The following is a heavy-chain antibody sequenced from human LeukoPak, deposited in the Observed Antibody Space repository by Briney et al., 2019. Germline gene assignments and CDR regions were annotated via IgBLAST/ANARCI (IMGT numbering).Heavy chain of an antibody. Sequence: ESLKISCRGSGYSFGNYWIAWVRQMPGKGLEWMGTVYPGDSSTKYSPSFQGQVTISVDRSINTAYLQWSSLTASDTAMYYCARLTDYYDSSGYYRNYNWFDPWGQGTLVTVSS. V-gene: IGHV5-51*01. CDR1: GYSFGNYW. D-gene: IGHD3-22*01. J-gene: IGHJ5*02. CDR2: VYPGDSST. CDR3: ARLTDYYDSSGYYRNYNWFDP.